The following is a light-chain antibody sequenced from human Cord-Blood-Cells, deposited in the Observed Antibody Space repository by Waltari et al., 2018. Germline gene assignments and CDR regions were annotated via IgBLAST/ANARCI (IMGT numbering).Light chain of an antibody. CDR3: QQYGSSPYS. Sequence: IVFTQSPGTLSLAPGGRATLSCRASQSVSSSYLTWYQQKPGQAPRHLIYGASSRATGIPDRFSGSGSGTDFTLTISRLEPEDFAVYDCQQYGSSPYSFGQGTKLEIK. CDR2: GAS. CDR1: QSVSSSY. J-gene: IGKJ2*03. V-gene: IGKV3-20*01.